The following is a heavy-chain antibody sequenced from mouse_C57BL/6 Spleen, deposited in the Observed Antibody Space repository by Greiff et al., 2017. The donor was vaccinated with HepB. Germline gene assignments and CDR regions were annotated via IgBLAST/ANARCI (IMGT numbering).Heavy chain of an antibody. V-gene: IGHV3-6*01. CDR2: ISYDGSN. CDR1: GYSITSGYY. Sequence: ESGPGLVKPSQSLSLTCSVTGYSITSGYYWNWIRQFPGNKLEWMGYISYDGSNNYNPSLKNRISITRDTSKNQFFLKLNSVTTEDTATYYCARNWYFDVWGTGTTVTVS. J-gene: IGHJ1*03. CDR3: ARNWYFDV.